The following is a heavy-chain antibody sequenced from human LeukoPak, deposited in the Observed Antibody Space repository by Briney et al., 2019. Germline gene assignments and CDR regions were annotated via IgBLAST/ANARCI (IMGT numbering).Heavy chain of an antibody. CDR2: IYYSGST. D-gene: IGHD6-6*01. Sequence: SQTLSLTCTVSGGSISSGDYYWSWIRQPPGKGLEWIGYIYYSGSTYYNPSLKSRVTISVDTSKNQFSLKLSSVTAADTAVYCAKRASAARNNWFDPWGREPWSPSPQ. V-gene: IGHV4-30-4*01. CDR1: GGSISSGDYY. CDR3: AKRASAARNNWFDP. J-gene: IGHJ5*02.